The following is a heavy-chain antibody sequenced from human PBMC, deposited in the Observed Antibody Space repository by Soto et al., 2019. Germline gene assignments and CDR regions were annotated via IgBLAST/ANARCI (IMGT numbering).Heavy chain of an antibody. Sequence: PGGSLRLSCAPSGFTVSSHAMSWVRQAPGKGLEWVASISGSGDGTYYGDSVKGRFTISRDSSSSTLYLQMNNLRGEDTAVYFCTKSRRGILMVYGFGGMDVWGQGTTVTVS. CDR3: TKSRRGILMVYGFGGMDV. V-gene: IGHV3-23*01. CDR2: ISGSGDGT. CDR1: GFTVSSHA. J-gene: IGHJ6*02. D-gene: IGHD2-8*01.